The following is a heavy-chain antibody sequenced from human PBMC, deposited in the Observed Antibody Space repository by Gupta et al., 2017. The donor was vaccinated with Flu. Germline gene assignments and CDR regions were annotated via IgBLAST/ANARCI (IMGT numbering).Heavy chain of an antibody. V-gene: IGHV4-34*01. CDR2: INHSGST. J-gene: IGHJ5*02. CDR3: ARGGGLRTEKNWFDP. D-gene: IGHD5-12*01. Sequence: QPPGKGLEWIGEINHSGSTNYNPSLKSRVTISVDTSKNQFSLKLSSVTAADTAVYYCARGGGLRTEKNWFDPWGQGTLVTVSS.